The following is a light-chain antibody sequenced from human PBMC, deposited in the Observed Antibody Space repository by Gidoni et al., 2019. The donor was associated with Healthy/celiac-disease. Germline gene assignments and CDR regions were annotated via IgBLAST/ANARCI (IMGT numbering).Light chain of an antibody. CDR2: WAS. CDR3: QHYYSTPVT. CDR1: QSVLYRSNNKNY. J-gene: IGKJ2*01. Sequence: DIVMTPSPDSLALSLGERATINSKSSQSVLYRSNNKNYLAWYQQKPGQPPKLLIYWASTRESGVPDRFSGSGSGTDFTLTISSLQAEDVAVYYCQHYYSTPVTFGQXTKLEIK. V-gene: IGKV4-1*01.